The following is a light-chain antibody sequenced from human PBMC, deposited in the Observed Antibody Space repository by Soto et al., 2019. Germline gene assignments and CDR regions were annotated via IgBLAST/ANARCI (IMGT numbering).Light chain of an antibody. Sequence: EIVLTQSPATLSLSPGERATLSCRASQSVSSYLAWYQQKPGQAPRLLIYDASNRATGIPARFSGSGSGTEFTLTISSLQSEDFAVYYCQEYDNWPLYTFGQGTKVEIK. CDR1: QSVSSY. CDR3: QEYDNWPLYT. J-gene: IGKJ2*01. CDR2: DAS. V-gene: IGKV3-15*01.